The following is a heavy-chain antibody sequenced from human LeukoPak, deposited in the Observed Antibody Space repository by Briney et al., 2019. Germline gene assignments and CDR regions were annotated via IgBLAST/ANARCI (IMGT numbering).Heavy chain of an antibody. D-gene: IGHD3-22*01. CDR1: GGSVNSGTYH. CDR2: VYFDGST. CDR3: ARDYDYDGRGGFDP. Sequence: SETLFLTCTVSGGSVNSGTYHWGWVRQPPGKGLEWIGSVYFDGSTHDNPSLKSRVAISVDTSKNQFSLKLTSVTAADTAVYYCARDYDYDGRGGFDPWSQGTLVTVSS. J-gene: IGHJ5*02. V-gene: IGHV4-39*07.